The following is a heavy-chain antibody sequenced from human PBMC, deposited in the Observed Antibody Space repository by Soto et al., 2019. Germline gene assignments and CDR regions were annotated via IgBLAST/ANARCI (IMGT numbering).Heavy chain of an antibody. CDR2: SCGSGGST. J-gene: IGHJ4*02. CDR3: SKPYSSGWTRPDY. CDR1: GFTFSSCA. Sequence: GGSLRLSCAASGFTFSSCALSWVRMPQGDGMEWVSGSCGSGGSTYYADSVKGRFTISRDNSKNTLYLQMNSLRAEDTAVYYCSKPYSSGWTRPDYWGQGTLVTVSS. D-gene: IGHD6-25*01. V-gene: IGHV3-23*01.